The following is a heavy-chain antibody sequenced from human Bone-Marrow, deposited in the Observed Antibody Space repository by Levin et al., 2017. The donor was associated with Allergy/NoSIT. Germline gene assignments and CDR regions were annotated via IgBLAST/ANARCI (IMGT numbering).Heavy chain of an antibody. CDR1: GYTFTSYY. V-gene: IGHV1-46*01. J-gene: IGHJ4*02. Sequence: KSGGSLRLSCKASGYTFTSYYMHGVRQAPGQGPEWLGVIDPTDGSSTYAQKFQGRVTMTRDTSTSTVYMDLRSLRSDDTAVYYCARSLGRYGYGYNFDYWGQGTLVTVSS. CDR3: ARSLGRYGYGYNFDY. D-gene: IGHD5-18*01. CDR2: IDPTDGSS.